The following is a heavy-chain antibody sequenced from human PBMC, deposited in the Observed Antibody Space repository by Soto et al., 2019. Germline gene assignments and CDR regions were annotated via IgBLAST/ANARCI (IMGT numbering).Heavy chain of an antibody. Sequence: GGSLRLSSEASGFPFSRYSLNWFRQSPGKGLGWVSSISSGRNDISYAESVEGRFFTSRDNVNNVLYLDINNPRPEDTAVYYCARMAYWGQGTLVTVSS. CDR3: ARMAY. CDR1: GFPFSRYS. V-gene: IGHV3-21*06. J-gene: IGHJ4*02. CDR2: ISSGRNDI.